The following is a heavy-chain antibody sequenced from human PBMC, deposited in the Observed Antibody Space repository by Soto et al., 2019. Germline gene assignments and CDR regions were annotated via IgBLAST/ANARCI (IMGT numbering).Heavy chain of an antibody. J-gene: IGHJ3*02. D-gene: IGHD3-22*01. CDR3: ARVKGNYDSSGYYFDAFDI. CDR1: GGSISSYY. CDR2: IYYSGST. V-gene: IGHV4-59*08. Sequence: SETLSLTCTVSGGSISSYYWSWIRQPPGKGLEWIGYIYYSGSTNYNPSLKSRVTISVDTSKNQFSLKLSSVTAADTAVYYCARVKGNYDSSGYYFDAFDIWGQGTMVTVSS.